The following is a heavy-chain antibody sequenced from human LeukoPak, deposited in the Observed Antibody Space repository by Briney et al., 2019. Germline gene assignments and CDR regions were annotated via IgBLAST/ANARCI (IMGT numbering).Heavy chain of an antibody. J-gene: IGHJ5*02. CDR3: AKGSGINHYHWIDP. CDR1: XFTFSNYA. CDR2: ISGGGGST. D-gene: IGHD1-14*01. Sequence: GGSLRLSCAASXFTFSNYAMNWVRQAPGKGLDWVAGISGGGGSTYYADSVKGRFTISRDNSKNTLYLQMDSLRAEDTAPYYCAKGSGINHYHWIDPWGQGTLVTVSS. V-gene: IGHV3-23*01.